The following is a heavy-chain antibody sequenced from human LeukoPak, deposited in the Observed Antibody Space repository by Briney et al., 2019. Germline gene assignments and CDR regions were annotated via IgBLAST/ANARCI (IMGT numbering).Heavy chain of an antibody. Sequence: GGSLRLSCAASGFSFSSYGMNWVRQAPGKGLEWVSSIRSSSSYIYYADSVKGRFTISRDNAKNSLYLQMNSLRAEDAAVYYCARLGSGWGQGTTVTVS. V-gene: IGHV3-21*01. CDR1: GFSFSSYG. CDR2: IRSSSSYI. D-gene: IGHD6-19*01. J-gene: IGHJ6*02. CDR3: ARLGSG.